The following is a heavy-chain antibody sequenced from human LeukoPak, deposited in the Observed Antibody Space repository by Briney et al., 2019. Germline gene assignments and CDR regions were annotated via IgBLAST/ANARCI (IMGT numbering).Heavy chain of an antibody. V-gene: IGHV7-4-1*02. D-gene: IGHD5-12*01. CDR1: GYTFTSYA. Sequence: ASVKVSCKASGYTFTSYAMNWVRQAPGQGLEWMGWINTNTGNPTYVQGFTGRFVFSLDTSVSTAYLQISSLKAEDTAVHYCARDTTDIVALDAFDIWGQGTMVTVSS. CDR3: ARDTTDIVALDAFDI. CDR2: INTNTGNP. J-gene: IGHJ3*02.